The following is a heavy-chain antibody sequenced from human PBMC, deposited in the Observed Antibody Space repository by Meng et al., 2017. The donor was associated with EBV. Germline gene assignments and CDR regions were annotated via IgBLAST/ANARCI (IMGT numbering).Heavy chain of an antibody. Sequence: QLVPGCAESEKTRASAGDSSKDSVYSNTGDVNSRWRSPPGRVDWWRGIIYTTIGYKSHEAQFQGRITMTTDTSTSTVHMEVSSLRSADTAVYYCARAARVLGGSDYWGQGTLVTVSS. D-gene: IGHD3-16*01. CDR2: IYTTIGYK. CDR3: ARAARVLGGSDY. CDR1: VYSNTGDV. J-gene: IGHJ4*02. V-gene: IGHV1-46*01.